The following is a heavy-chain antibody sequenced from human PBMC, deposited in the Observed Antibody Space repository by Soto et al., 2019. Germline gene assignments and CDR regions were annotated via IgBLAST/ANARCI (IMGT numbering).Heavy chain of an antibody. J-gene: IGHJ3*02. V-gene: IGHV1-69*02. D-gene: IGHD2-15*01. CDR1: GGTFSSYT. CDR2: IIPILGIA. CDR3: ATTDCSGGSCQGIDAFDI. Sequence: QVQLVQSGAEVKKPGSSVKVSCKASGGTFSSYTISWVRQAPGQGLEWMGRIIPILGIANYAQKFQGRVTITADKSTSTAYMELSSLRSEDTALYYCATTDCSGGSCQGIDAFDIWGQGTMVTVSS.